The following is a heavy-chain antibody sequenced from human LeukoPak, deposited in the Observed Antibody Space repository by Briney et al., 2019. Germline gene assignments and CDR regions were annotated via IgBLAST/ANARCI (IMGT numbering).Heavy chain of an antibody. CDR2: IIPIFGAA. J-gene: IGHJ4*02. CDR1: GGTFSSYA. V-gene: IGHV1-69*13. Sequence: SVKVSCKASGGTFSSYAISWVRQAPGQGLEWMGGIIPIFGAANYAQKFQGRVTITADESTSTAYMELSSLRSEDTAVYYCARAYYGSGSYYHFDYWGQGTLVTVSS. D-gene: IGHD3-10*01. CDR3: ARAYYGSGSYYHFDY.